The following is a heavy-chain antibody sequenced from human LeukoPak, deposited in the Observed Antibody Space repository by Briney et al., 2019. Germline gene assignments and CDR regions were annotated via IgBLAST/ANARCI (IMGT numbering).Heavy chain of an antibody. CDR2: INSDGSTT. V-gene: IGHV3-74*01. CDR1: GFTFNTYW. Sequence: GGSLRLSCAASGFTFNTYWMHWVRQAPGKGLVWVSRINSDGSTTTYADSVKGRFTVSRVNAKNTLYLQMNSLRADDTAVYYCGRGFAVVPAGIPDYWGQGTLATVSS. CDR3: GRGFAVVPAGIPDY. D-gene: IGHD2-2*01. J-gene: IGHJ4*02.